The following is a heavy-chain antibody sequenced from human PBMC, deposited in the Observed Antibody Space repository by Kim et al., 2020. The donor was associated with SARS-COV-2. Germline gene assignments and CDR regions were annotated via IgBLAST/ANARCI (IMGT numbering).Heavy chain of an antibody. Sequence: ADYLGGRFTISRDNSMNVLYLQMDSLRAEDTGVYYCVKDTALRDGFDTYWGQGTLVTVSS. D-gene: IGHD5-12*01. V-gene: IGHV3-33*06. J-gene: IGHJ4*02. CDR3: VKDTALRDGFDTY.